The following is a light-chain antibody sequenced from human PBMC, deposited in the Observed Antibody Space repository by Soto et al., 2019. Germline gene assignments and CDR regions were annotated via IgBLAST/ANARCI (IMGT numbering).Light chain of an antibody. J-gene: IGKJ4*01. CDR3: QQRSNWPYLT. CDR1: QCVSGY. V-gene: IGKV3-11*01. Sequence: PGDRATLSCTASQCVSGYLGWYQHKPGQAPRLLIYDASNRAYGVPARFRGSGCGTNFTLTIASLVPDDFAVYYCQQRSNWPYLTFGGGTRV. CDR2: DAS.